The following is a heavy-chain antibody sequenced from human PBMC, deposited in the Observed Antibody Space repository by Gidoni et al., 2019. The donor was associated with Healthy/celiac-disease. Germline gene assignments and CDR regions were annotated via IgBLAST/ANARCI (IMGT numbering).Heavy chain of an antibody. CDR3: ARSELYYYGMDV. D-gene: IGHD1-7*01. Sequence: QVQLVESGGGVVQPGRSLRLSCAASGFTFSSYAMHWVRQAPGKGLEWVAVISYDGSNKYYADSVKGRFTISRDNSKNTLYLQMNSLRAEDTAVYYCARSELYYYGMDVWGQGTTVTVSS. CDR2: ISYDGSNK. J-gene: IGHJ6*02. CDR1: GFTFSSYA. V-gene: IGHV3-30-3*01.